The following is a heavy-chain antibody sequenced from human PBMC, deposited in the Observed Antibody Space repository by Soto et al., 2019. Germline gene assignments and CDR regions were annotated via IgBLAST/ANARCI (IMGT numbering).Heavy chain of an antibody. D-gene: IGHD6-19*01. CDR1: GFTLSSHN. V-gene: IGHV3-48*02. J-gene: IGHJ4*02. CDR3: ARIPYSSGLFDC. Sequence: EVQLVESGGGLVQPGGSLRLSCAASGFTLSSHNMSWVRQAPGKGLEWLSYIDSSSDSIHYADSVKGRFSISRDNARNSLYLQMDSLGDDDTAVYYCARIPYSSGLFDCWGQGTLVTVSS. CDR2: IDSSSDSI.